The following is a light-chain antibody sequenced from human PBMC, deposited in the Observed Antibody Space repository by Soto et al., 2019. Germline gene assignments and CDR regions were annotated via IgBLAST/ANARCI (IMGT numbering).Light chain of an antibody. CDR2: KAS. CDR1: QSISSW. Sequence: DIQMTQSPSTLSASIGDRVTITCRASQSISSWLAWYQQKPGKAPKVLIYKASSLTSGVPSRFSGSXXXTXXTLTISSLQPDDFATYYCQQYNNGGTFGQGTKLEIK. J-gene: IGKJ2*02. V-gene: IGKV1-5*03. CDR3: QQYNNGGT.